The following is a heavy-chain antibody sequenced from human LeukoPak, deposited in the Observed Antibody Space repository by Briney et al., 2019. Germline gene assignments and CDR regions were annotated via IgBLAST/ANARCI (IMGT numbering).Heavy chain of an antibody. CDR3: ARVGCSGVTCYSRDFDF. CDR2: IHHRGSK. CDR1: GGSFSGYY. Sequence: PSETLSLTCAVYGGSFSGYYWSWIRQPPGKGLEWIAEIHHRGSKNYNPSLKSRVTISVDTSKTQFSLNLSSVTAADTAVYYCARVGCSGVTCYSRDFDFWGQGTLVTVSP. D-gene: IGHD2-15*01. V-gene: IGHV4-34*01. J-gene: IGHJ4*02.